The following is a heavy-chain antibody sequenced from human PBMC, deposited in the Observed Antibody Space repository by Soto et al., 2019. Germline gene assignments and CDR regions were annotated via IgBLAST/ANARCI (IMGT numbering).Heavy chain of an antibody. CDR3: AKDDSSSWPGTGENWFDP. J-gene: IGHJ5*02. Sequence: GGSLRLSCAASGFTFDDYAMHWVRQAPGKGLEWVSGISWNSGSIGYADSVKGRFTISRDNAKNSLYLQMNSLRAEDTALYYCAKDDSSSWPGTGENWFDPWGQGTLVTVSS. CDR2: ISWNSGSI. V-gene: IGHV3-9*01. D-gene: IGHD6-13*01. CDR1: GFTFDDYA.